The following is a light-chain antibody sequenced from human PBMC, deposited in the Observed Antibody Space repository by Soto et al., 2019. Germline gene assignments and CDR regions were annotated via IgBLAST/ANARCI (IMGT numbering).Light chain of an antibody. Sequence: SVLTQPGSVCGSPGQATTISWTGTSNDLAIYNYVSWYQQQPGKAPKLMIYQVTNRPSGVSNRFSGSRSGNTASLTISGLQAEDEADYCCSSYTDSSNYVFGTGTKVTAL. J-gene: IGLJ1*01. CDR1: SNDLAIYNY. CDR2: QVT. CDR3: SSYTDSSNYV. V-gene: IGLV2-14*01.